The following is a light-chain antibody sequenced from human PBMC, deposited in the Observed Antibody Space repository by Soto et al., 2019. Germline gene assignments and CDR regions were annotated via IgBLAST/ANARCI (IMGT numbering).Light chain of an antibody. CDR3: QQYGSSSIT. CDR1: QSVSSN. J-gene: IGKJ5*01. CDR2: YAS. Sequence: ETVMTQSPATLSLSPGERATLSCRASQSVSSNLAWYQQKSGQAPRLPVYYASSRATGVPDRFSGSGSGTDFTLIISRLEPEDFAMYYCQQYGSSSITFGQGTRLEIK. V-gene: IGKV3-20*01.